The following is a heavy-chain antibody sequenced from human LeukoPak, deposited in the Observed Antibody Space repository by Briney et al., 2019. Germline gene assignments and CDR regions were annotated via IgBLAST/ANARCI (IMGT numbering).Heavy chain of an antibody. CDR2: INHSGST. V-gene: IGHV4-34*01. CDR3: EKWAGGSQRYFDY. CDR1: GGSFSGYY. J-gene: IGHJ4*02. D-gene: IGHD1-26*01. Sequence: PSETLSLTCAVYGGSFSGYYWSWIRQPPGKGLEWIGEINHSGSTNYNPSLKSRVTISVDTSKNQFSLKLSSVTAADTAVYYCEKWAGGSQRYFDYWGQGTLVTVSS.